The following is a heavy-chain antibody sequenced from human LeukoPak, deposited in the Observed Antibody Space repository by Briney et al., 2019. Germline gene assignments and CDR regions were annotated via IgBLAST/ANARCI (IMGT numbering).Heavy chain of an antibody. D-gene: IGHD2-15*01. CDR2: IYDNGIT. CDR1: GDSVSSGY. V-gene: IGHV4-4*09. Sequence: SETLSLSCNVSGDSVSSGYWTWIRQSTAKGLEWIGFIYDNGITDYNPSLKSRLIISLDTSKNPFSLNLRSVSAADSAIYYCAGRGHRYSRDWGQGILVTVSS. CDR3: AGRGHRYSRD. J-gene: IGHJ1*01.